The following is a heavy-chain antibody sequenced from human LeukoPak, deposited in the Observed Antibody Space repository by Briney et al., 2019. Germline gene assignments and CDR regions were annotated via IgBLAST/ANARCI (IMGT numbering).Heavy chain of an antibody. CDR1: GGSISSYY. D-gene: IGHD3-10*01. CDR2: IYYSGST. CDR3: ARDSRGNFDY. V-gene: IGHV4-59*01. Sequence: SETLSLTCTVSGGSISSYYWSWIRQPPGKGLEWIGYIYYSGSTNYNPSLKSRVTISVGTSKNQFSLKLSSVTAADSAVYYCARDSRGNFDYWGQGTLVTVSS. J-gene: IGHJ4*02.